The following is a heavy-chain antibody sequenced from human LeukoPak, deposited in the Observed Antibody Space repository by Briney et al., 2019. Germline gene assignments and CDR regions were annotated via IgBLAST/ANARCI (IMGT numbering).Heavy chain of an antibody. D-gene: IGHD1-26*01. CDR2: INGGNGNT. CDR3: TRVAGVGATVLDY. V-gene: IGHV1-3*01. CDR1: GYTFSSHA. J-gene: IGHJ4*02. Sequence: ASVTVSFTASGYTFSSHAMHWVRQAPGQRLEWMGWINGGNGNTKYSQKSQGRVTITRDTFATIVYMELSSLRSEDTAVYYCTRVAGVGATVLDYWGQGTLVTVSS.